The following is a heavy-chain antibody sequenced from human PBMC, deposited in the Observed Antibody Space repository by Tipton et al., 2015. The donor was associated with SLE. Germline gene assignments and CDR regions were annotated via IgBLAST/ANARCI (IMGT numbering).Heavy chain of an antibody. CDR1: GGSFSSYY. CDR3: ARGQGSYYDILTGGAFDI. J-gene: IGHJ3*02. D-gene: IGHD3-9*01. CDR2: INHSGST. V-gene: IGHV4-34*01. Sequence: TLSLTCVVYGGSFSSYYWTWIRQPPGKGLEWIGEINHSGSTYYNPSLKTRVTISVDTTKNQFSLKLSSVTAADTAVYYCARGQGSYYDILTGGAFDIWGQGTMVTVSS.